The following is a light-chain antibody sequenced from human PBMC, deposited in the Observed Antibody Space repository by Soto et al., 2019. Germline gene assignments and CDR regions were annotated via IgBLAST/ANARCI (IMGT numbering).Light chain of an antibody. CDR3: SFYTISGV. J-gene: IGLJ3*02. Sequence: QSALTQPASVSGSPGQSITISCTGTSSDVGGYNYVSWYQHHPGKAPKLFIYEVSNRPSGVSNRFSGSKSGNTASLTISGLQAEDEADYYCSFYTISGVFGGGTKLTVL. CDR1: SSDVGGYNY. V-gene: IGLV2-14*01. CDR2: EVS.